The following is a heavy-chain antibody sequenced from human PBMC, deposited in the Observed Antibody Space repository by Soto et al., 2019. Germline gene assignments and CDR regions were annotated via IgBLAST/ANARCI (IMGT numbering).Heavy chain of an antibody. J-gene: IGHJ4*02. CDR2: ISYDGSNK. V-gene: IGHV3-30*18. CDR1: GFTFSSYG. CDR3: AKTGYCSSTSCSTGPFDY. D-gene: IGHD2-2*01. Sequence: QVQLVESGGGVVQPGRSLRLSCAASGFTFSSYGMHWVRQAPGKGLEWVAVISYDGSNKYYADSVKGRFTISRDNSKNTLYLQRNSLRAEDTAVYYCAKTGYCSSTSCSTGPFDYWGQGTLVTVSS.